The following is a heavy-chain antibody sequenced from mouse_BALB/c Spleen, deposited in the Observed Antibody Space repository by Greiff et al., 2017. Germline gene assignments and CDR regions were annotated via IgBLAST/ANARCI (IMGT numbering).Heavy chain of an antibody. D-gene: IGHD2-5*01. CDR2: IDPVNGDT. J-gene: IGHJ4*01. CDR3: KSLDRNYGVDY. V-gene: IGHV14-4*02. CDR1: GFNINDYY. Sequence: EVQLQQSGAELVRAGASVKLSCTATGFNINDYYMHWVKQRPEQGLEWIGWIDPVNGDTEYAPKFQGKATVTADTSSNTAYLQLSSLTSEDAAVYDCKSLDRNYGVDYWGQGTSVTVSS.